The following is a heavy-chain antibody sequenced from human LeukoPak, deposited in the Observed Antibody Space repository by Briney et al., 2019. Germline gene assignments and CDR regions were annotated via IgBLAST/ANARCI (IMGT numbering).Heavy chain of an antibody. J-gene: IGHJ4*02. V-gene: IGHV3-30*18. CDR3: AKEFAAAAGPLYYFDY. D-gene: IGHD6-13*01. Sequence: PGGSLRLSCAASGFTFSSYGMHWVRQAPGEGLEWVAVISYDGSNKYYADSVKGRFTISRDNSKNTLYLQMNSLRAEDTAVYYCAKEFAAAAGPLYYFDYWGQGTLVTVSS. CDR1: GFTFSSYG. CDR2: ISYDGSNK.